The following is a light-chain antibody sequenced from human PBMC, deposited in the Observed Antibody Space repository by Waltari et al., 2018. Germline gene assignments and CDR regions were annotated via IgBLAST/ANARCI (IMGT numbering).Light chain of an antibody. CDR3: SSYTSSSTWV. CDR2: DVS. Sequence: QSALTQPASVSGSPGQSITISCTGPSSDVGGYNYVSWYQQHPGKAPKFMIYDVSKRPSGVSNRFSGSKSGNTASLTISGLQAEDEADYYCSSYTSSSTWVFGGGTKLTVL. J-gene: IGLJ3*02. V-gene: IGLV2-14*01. CDR1: SSDVGGYNY.